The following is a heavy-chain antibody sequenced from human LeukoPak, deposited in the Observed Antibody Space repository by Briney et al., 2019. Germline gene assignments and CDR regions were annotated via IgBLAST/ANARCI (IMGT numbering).Heavy chain of an antibody. Sequence: GGSLRLSCVVSGFALTGNYMSWIRQAPGKEPEWVAYISSGSYSHYYADSVRGRFTISRDNSKNSLYLEMSDLRVEDTALYYCARGKRTFDPWGQGTLVNVTS. V-gene: IGHV3-11*01. CDR2: ISSGSYSH. CDR1: GFALTGNY. CDR3: ARGKRTFDP. J-gene: IGHJ5*02.